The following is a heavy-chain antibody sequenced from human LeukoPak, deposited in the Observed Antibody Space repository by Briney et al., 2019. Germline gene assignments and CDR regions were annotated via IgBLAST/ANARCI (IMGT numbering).Heavy chain of an antibody. CDR1: GYTFITYR. CDR2: IYPGDSDT. CDR3: ARQGYGENERAFDI. Sequence: GESLKISCQGSGYTFITYRIGWVRQMPGKGLEWMGIIYPGDSDTRYSPSFQGQVTISADKSISTAYLQWSSLKASDTAMYYCARQGYGENERAFDIWGQGTMVTVSS. J-gene: IGHJ3*02. D-gene: IGHD4-17*01. V-gene: IGHV5-51*01.